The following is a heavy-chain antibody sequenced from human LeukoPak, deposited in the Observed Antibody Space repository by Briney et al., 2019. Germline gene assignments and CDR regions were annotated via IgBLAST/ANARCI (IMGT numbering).Heavy chain of an antibody. J-gene: IGHJ4*02. CDR2: ISSSSSTI. V-gene: IGHV3-48*01. D-gene: IGHD5-18*01. CDR3: AKEHVDTANY. CDR1: GFTFSSYA. Sequence: GRSLRLSCAASGFTFSSYAMHWVRQAPGKGLEWVSYISSSSSTIYYADSVKGRFTISRDNAKNSLYLQMNSLRAEDTAVYYCAKEHVDTANYWGQGTLVTVSS.